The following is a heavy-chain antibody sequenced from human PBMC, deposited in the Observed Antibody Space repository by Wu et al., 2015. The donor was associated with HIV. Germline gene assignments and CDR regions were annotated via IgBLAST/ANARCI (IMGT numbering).Heavy chain of an antibody. V-gene: IGHV1-2*02. D-gene: IGHD3-9*01. CDR1: GYTFTGYY. CDR3: ARDYYDVLTTYSHYFFDL. CDR2: TNPNSGGT. Sequence: QLQLVQSGAEVKKPGASVKVSCKASGYTFTGYYMHWLRQAPGQGLEWMGWTNPNSGGTNYAQKFQGRVTLTRDTSITTAYMEMSGLRSDDTAVYYCARDYYDVLTTYSHYFFDLWVQGTLVTVSS. J-gene: IGHJ4*02.